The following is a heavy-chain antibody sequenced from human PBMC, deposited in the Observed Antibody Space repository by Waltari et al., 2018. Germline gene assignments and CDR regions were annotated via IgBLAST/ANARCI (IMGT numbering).Heavy chain of an antibody. CDR3: TRDGIGRYSYGSHFDY. CDR1: GFTFGDSA. V-gene: IGHV3-49*03. J-gene: IGHJ4*02. D-gene: IGHD5-18*01. CDR2: IRSKAYGGTT. Sequence: EVQLVESGGGLVQPGRSLRLSCTASGFTFGDSAMRWFRQAPGKGLEWVGFIRSKAYGGTTEYAASVKGRFTISRDDSKSIAYLQMNSLKTEDTAVYYCTRDGIGRYSYGSHFDYWGQGTLVTVSS.